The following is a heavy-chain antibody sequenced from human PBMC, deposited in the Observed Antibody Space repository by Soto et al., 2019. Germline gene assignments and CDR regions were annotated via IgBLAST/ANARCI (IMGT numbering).Heavy chain of an antibody. J-gene: IGHJ3*02. D-gene: IGHD3-22*01. CDR1: GYSFTNYW. V-gene: IGHV5-10-1*01. Sequence: ESLKISGIGSGYSFTNYWIRWVLQMPCQGLEWMGRFDPSDSYTNYSPSFQGHVTISAVKSIGTAYLQWRSPMASDTAMYYCARHMKIFYDSSGFNDAFDMWGQGTMLTVSS. CDR3: ARHMKIFYDSSGFNDAFDM. CDR2: FDPSDSYT.